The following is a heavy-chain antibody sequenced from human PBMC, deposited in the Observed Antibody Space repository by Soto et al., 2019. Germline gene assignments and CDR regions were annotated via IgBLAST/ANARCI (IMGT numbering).Heavy chain of an antibody. Sequence: ASVKVSCKVSGYTLTELSMHWVRQAPGKGLEWMGGFDPEDGETIYAQKFQGRVTMTEDTSTDTAYMELSSLRSEDKAVYYCEIRHGSYYNWFDPWGQGTLVTVSS. CDR1: GYTLTELS. CDR2: FDPEDGET. D-gene: IGHD3-10*01. J-gene: IGHJ5*02. CDR3: EIRHGSYYNWFDP. V-gene: IGHV1-24*01.